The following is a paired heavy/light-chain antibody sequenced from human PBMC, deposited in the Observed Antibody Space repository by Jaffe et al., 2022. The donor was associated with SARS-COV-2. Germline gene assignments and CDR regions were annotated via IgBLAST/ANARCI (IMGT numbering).Light chain of an antibody. CDR2: WAS. V-gene: IGKV4-1*01. CDR3: QQYYSTPYT. J-gene: IGKJ2*01. Sequence: DIVMTQSPDSLTVSLGERATINCKSSQSVLYSSNNKNYLAWYQQKPGQPPKLLISWASTRESGVPDRFSGSGSGADFALTISSLQAEDVAVYYCQQYYSTPYTFGQGTKLEIK. CDR1: QSVLYSSNNKNY.
Heavy chain of an antibody. D-gene: IGHD2-21*01. Sequence: EVQLVESGGGLVQPGGSLRLSCVGSGLTFSSYWMHWVRQAPGKGLVWVSRINSDGSSTNYADSVKGRFTISRDNAKNTLYLQMNSLRAEDTAVYYCARDSPDTVVRGFDPWGQGTLVTVSS. J-gene: IGHJ5*02. V-gene: IGHV3-74*01. CDR2: INSDGSST. CDR1: GLTFSSYW. CDR3: ARDSPDTVVRGFDP.